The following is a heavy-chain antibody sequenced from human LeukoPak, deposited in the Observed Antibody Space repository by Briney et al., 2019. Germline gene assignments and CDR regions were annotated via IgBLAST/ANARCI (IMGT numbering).Heavy chain of an antibody. J-gene: IGHJ5*02. CDR2: IRGRGGRT. Sequence: GGSRRLSCEASGFIRSSYGMSWVRQAPGKGLEWVSAIRGRGGRTYYADFVRGRFTISRDNFRNTLYLQMSSLRAEDMAIYYCAKDSFDYGDYGWFDPWGQGTLNTVSS. D-gene: IGHD4-17*01. CDR1: GFIRSSYG. V-gene: IGHV3-23*01. CDR3: AKDSFDYGDYGWFDP.